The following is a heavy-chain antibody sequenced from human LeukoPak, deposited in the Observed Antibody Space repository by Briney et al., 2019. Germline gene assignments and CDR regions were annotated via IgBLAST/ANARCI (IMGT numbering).Heavy chain of an antibody. Sequence: ASVKVSCKASGGTFSSYAISWVRQAPGQGLEWMGGIIPIFGTANYAQKFQGRVTITADESTSTAYMELSSLRSDDTAVYYCARVGEDGDYYYYGMDVWGQGTTVTVSS. J-gene: IGHJ6*02. CDR2: IIPIFGTA. D-gene: IGHD3-16*01. V-gene: IGHV1-69*13. CDR1: GGTFSSYA. CDR3: ARVGEDGDYYYYGMDV.